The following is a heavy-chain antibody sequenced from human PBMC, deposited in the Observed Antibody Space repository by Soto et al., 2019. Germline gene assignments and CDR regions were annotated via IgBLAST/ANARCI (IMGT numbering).Heavy chain of an antibody. CDR2: IDDGGDST. J-gene: IGHJ4*02. D-gene: IGHD3-10*01. CDR3: AKGLWFAELLWGFDY. V-gene: IGHV3-23*01. Sequence: GPLRLSCAVSGFTFSSYDMTWVRQAPGKGLEWVSSIDDGGDSTYYADSVKGRFTISRDNSKNTLHLQMNSLRVEDTAVYYCAKGLWFAELLWGFDYWGQGALVTVSS. CDR1: GFTFSSYD.